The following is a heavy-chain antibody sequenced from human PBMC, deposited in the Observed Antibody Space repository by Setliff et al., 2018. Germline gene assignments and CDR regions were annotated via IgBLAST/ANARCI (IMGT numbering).Heavy chain of an antibody. CDR1: GNSFTVFY. D-gene: IGHD5-18*01. J-gene: IGHJ4*02. CDR3: ATFRGYTYGYDY. Sequence: ASVKVSCKSSGNSFTVFYLHWVRQAPGQGLEWMGWISGYNGNTIYAQNFQGRVTMTTDASTNTAYMELRSLGSDDTAVYYCATFRGYTYGYDYWGQGTLVTVSS. V-gene: IGHV1-18*04. CDR2: ISGYNGNT.